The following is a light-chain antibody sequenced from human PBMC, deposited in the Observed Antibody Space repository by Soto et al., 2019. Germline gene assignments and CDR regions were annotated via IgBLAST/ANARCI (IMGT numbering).Light chain of an antibody. CDR1: QGISNC. CDR2: DVS. Sequence: DIQMTQSPSTLSASIGDTVTVACRASQGISNCLAWYQQKPGKAPKLLIYDVSSLESGVPSRFSGSGSETEFTLTISSLFPDDFATYYCQQYNRYWTFGQGTKVDIK. J-gene: IGKJ1*01. V-gene: IGKV1-5*01. CDR3: QQYNRYWT.